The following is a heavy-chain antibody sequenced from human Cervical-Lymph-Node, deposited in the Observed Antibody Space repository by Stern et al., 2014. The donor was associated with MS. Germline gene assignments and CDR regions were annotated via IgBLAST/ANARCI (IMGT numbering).Heavy chain of an antibody. CDR2: IIPMFGTA. V-gene: IGHV1-69*01. CDR1: GGTLSDYG. Sequence: VQLGQSGAEVKTPGSSVKVSCKASGGTLSDYGISWVRQAPRQGLEWMGGIIPMFGTANYAQKFQVRVTITADDSTNTAYMDLSSLTSEDTAVYYCGRDGDSSMLGLDVWGQGTTVTVSS. CDR3: GRDGDSSMLGLDV. D-gene: IGHD4-17*01. J-gene: IGHJ6*02.